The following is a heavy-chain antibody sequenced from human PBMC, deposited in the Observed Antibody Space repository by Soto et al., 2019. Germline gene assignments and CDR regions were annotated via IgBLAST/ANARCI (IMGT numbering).Heavy chain of an antibody. V-gene: IGHV4-30-4*01. CDR1: GVSISSCDYY. CDR2: IYYSENT. J-gene: IGHJ5*02. CDR3: ARDFFDSSDYTTNWFDP. D-gene: IGHD3-22*01. Sequence: PSETLSLTCTVSGVSISSCDYYWSWIRQTPGKGLEWIGYIYYSENTYYNPSLKSRVTISVDTSKNQFSLKLTSVTAADAALYYCARDFFDSSDYTTNWFDPWGQGILVTVSS.